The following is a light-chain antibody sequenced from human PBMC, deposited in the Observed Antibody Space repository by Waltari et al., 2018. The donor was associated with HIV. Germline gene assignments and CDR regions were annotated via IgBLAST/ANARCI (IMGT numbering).Light chain of an antibody. CDR2: GAS. J-gene: IGKJ5*01. V-gene: IGKV3-15*01. CDR1: QSISSD. Sequence: EVVMTQSPATLSVSPGERATLSCRASQSISSDLAWYQQRPGQAPRLLIYGASTRAIGIPPRFSGSGSGTDFTLTISSLQSEDSAVYYCQQYHDWPPITFGRGTRLEIK. CDR3: QQYHDWPPIT.